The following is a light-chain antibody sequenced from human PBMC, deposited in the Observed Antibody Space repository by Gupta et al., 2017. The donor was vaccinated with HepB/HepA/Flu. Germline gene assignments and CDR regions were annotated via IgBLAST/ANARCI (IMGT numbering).Light chain of an antibody. CDR1: SSDVGGYNY. CDR3: SSYTSSSPVV. Sequence: SALTQPASVSGSPGQSITISCTGTSSDVGGYNYVPWYQQHPGKAPKLMIYDVSNRPSGVSNRFSGSKSGNTASLTISGREAEDEADYYCSSYTSSSPVVFGGGTKLTVL. CDR2: DVS. V-gene: IGLV2-14*03. J-gene: IGLJ2*01.